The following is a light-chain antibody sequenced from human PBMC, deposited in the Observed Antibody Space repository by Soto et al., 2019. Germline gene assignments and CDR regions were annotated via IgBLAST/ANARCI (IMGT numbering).Light chain of an antibody. CDR3: QKYDSVPWS. V-gene: IGKV1-27*01. J-gene: IGKJ1*01. CDR1: QGIGNN. Sequence: DIQMTQSPSSLSASVGDRVTITCRASQGIGNNLAWYQQKPGKVPKVPIYTASTLHSGVPSRFSGRGSGTDFTLTINSLQPEDVATYFCQKYDSVPWSFGQGTRVEI. CDR2: TAS.